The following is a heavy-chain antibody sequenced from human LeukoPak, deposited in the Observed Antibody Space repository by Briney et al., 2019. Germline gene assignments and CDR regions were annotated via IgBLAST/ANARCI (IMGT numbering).Heavy chain of an antibody. Sequence: GGSLRLSCAASGFTFSRNAMSWVRQAPGKGLEWVSAISGSGGSTYYADSVKGRFTISRGNSKNTLYLQMNSLRAEDTAVYYCAKDVSYGDYFPQSNWFDPWGQGTLVTVSS. D-gene: IGHD4-17*01. J-gene: IGHJ5*02. CDR1: GFTFSRNA. CDR2: ISGSGGST. V-gene: IGHV3-23*01. CDR3: AKDVSYGDYFPQSNWFDP.